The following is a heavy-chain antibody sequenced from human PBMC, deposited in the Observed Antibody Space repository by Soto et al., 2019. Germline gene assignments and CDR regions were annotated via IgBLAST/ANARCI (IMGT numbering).Heavy chain of an antibody. J-gene: IGHJ4*02. Sequence: QIALKESGPTLVKPTQTLTLTCTFSGFSLSTSAVGVGWIRQPPGKALEWLALIYWDDDKRYSPSLKSRLTIXKXXSKNQVVLTMTNLDPVDTATYYCARRLWSSSCFDYWGQGTLVTVSS. D-gene: IGHD6-13*01. CDR2: IYWDDDK. CDR1: GFSLSTSAVG. V-gene: IGHV2-5*02. CDR3: ARRLWSSSCFDY.